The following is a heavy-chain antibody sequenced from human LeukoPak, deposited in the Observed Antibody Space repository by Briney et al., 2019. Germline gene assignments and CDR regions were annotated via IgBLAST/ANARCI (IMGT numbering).Heavy chain of an antibody. CDR1: GYTFTSYY. J-gene: IGHJ4*02. CDR2: INPSAGST. D-gene: IGHD3-16*02. CDR3: ARASRLGDLSLGY. V-gene: IGHV1-46*01. Sequence: ASVKVSCKASGYTFTSYYMHWVRQAPGQGLEWMGIINPSAGSTSYAQKFQGRVTLTRDTSTSTVYMELSSLRSEDTAMYYCARASRLGDLSLGYWGQGTLVTVSS.